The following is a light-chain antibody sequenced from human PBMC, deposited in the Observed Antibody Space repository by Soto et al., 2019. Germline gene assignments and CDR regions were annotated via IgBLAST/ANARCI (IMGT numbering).Light chain of an antibody. CDR1: SSNIGAHFD. CDR2: GNT. CDR3: QSYDNSLSASL. J-gene: IGLJ2*01. V-gene: IGLV1-40*01. Sequence: QAVVTQPPSVSGAPGQRVTISCTGSSSNIGAHFDVHWYQQLPGTAPKLLIYGNTNRPSGVPDRFSGFKSGTSASLAITGLQAEDEADYYCQSYDNSLSASLFGGGTQLTVL.